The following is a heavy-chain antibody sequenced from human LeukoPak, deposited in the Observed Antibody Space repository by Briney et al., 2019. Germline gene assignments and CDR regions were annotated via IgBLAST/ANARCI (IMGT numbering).Heavy chain of an antibody. V-gene: IGHV4-31*03. D-gene: IGHD5-24*01. CDR2: IYYSGST. J-gene: IGHJ4*02. CDR1: GGSISSGGYY. CDR3: ARDRRDGYNLYYFDY. Sequence: SETLSLTCTVSGGSISSGGYYWSWIRQHPGKGLEWIGYIYYSGSTYYNPSLKSRVTISVDTSKNQFSLKLSSVTAADTAVYYCARDRRDGYNLYYFDYWGQGTLVTVSS.